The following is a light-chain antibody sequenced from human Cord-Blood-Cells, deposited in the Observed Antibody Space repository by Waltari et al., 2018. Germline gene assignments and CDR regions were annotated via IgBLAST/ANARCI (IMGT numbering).Light chain of an antibody. V-gene: IGKV3-11*01. CDR2: DAS. CDR1: SSVSSY. J-gene: IGKJ3*01. Sequence: EIVLTQSQATLSLSTGERATLSCRASSSVSSYLAWYQQKPGQAPRLLIYDASNRATGIPARFSGSGSGTDFTLTISSLEPEDFAVYYCQQRSNWPPFTFGPGTKVDIK. CDR3: QQRSNWPPFT.